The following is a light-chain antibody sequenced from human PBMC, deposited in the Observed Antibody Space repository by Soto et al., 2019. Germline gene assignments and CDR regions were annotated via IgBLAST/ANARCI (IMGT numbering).Light chain of an antibody. CDR3: QKYNSAPRT. CDR2: AAS. V-gene: IGKV1-27*01. J-gene: IGKJ1*01. CDR1: QGISNY. Sequence: DIQMTQSPSSLSASVGDRVTITCRASQGISNYLACYQQKPGKVPKLLIYAASTLQSGVPSRFSGSGSGTDFTLPISSLQPEDVATYYCQKYNSAPRTFGQGTQVELK.